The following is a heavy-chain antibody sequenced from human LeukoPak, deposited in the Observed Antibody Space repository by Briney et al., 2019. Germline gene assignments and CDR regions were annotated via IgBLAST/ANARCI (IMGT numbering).Heavy chain of an antibody. V-gene: IGHV4-59*01. Sequence: PSETLSLTCTVSGGSISSYYWSWIRQPPGKGLEWIGYIYYSGSTNYNPSLKSRVTISVDTSKNQFSLKLSSVTAADTAVYYCARAPYYYDSSGYPSPFDYWGQGTLVTVSS. CDR3: ARAPYYYDSSGYPSPFDY. J-gene: IGHJ4*02. CDR2: IYYSGST. D-gene: IGHD3-22*01. CDR1: GGSISSYY.